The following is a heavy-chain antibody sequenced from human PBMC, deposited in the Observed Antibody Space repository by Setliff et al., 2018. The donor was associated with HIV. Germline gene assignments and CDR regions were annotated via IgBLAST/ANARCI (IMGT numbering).Heavy chain of an antibody. Sequence: ASVKVSCKASGYNFVNYEINLVRQATGQGLEWMGWMNPDSGNTDYAQKFQGRVTMTRDTSISTAYMELSSLTSDDTAVYYCARGRFWGPHWGQGTLVTVSS. CDR1: GYNFVNYE. D-gene: IGHD7-27*01. CDR3: ARGRFWGPH. CDR2: MNPDSGNT. V-gene: IGHV1-8*02. J-gene: IGHJ4*02.